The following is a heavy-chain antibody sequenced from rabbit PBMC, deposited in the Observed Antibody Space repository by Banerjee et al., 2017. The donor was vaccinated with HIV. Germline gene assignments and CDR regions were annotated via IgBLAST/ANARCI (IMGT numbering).Heavy chain of an antibody. Sequence: QSLEESGGDLVKPGASLTLTCTASGFSFSSSYHMCWVRQAPGKGLEWIACINSNTGNTVYASWAKGPFTISKTSSTTVTLQMTSLTAADTATYFCMRYGTGWGDNLWGQGTLVTVS. D-gene: IGHD4-1*01. CDR1: GFSFSSSYH. CDR3: MRYGTGWGDNL. V-gene: IGHV1S40*01. J-gene: IGHJ3*01. CDR2: INSNTGNT.